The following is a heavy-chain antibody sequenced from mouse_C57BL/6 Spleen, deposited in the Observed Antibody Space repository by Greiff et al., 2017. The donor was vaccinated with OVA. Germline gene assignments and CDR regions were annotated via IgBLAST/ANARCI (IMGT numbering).Heavy chain of an antibody. D-gene: IGHD2-4*01. Sequence: QVQLKQSGPGLVQPSQSLSITCTVSGFSLTSYGVHWVRQSPGKGLAWLGVIWSGGSTDYNAAFISRLSISKDNSKSQVFFKMNSLQADDTAIYYCAREGVYYDYDGGTWFAYWGQGTLVTVSA. CDR3: AREGVYYDYDGGTWFAY. V-gene: IGHV2-2*01. J-gene: IGHJ3*01. CDR1: GFSLTSYG. CDR2: IWSGGST.